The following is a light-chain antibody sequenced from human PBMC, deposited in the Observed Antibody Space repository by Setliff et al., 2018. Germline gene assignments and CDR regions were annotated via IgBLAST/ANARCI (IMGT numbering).Light chain of an antibody. Sequence: QSALTQPASVSESPGQSITISCSGTSSDIGSYDFVSWYQQDPGKAPKLIIYDVSSRPSGVSYRFSGSKSGNTASLTISGLQAGDEADYFCTSYASGSTYVVFGGGTKVTVL. CDR3: TSYASGSTYVV. CDR2: DVS. CDR1: SSDIGSYDF. J-gene: IGLJ2*01. V-gene: IGLV2-14*03.